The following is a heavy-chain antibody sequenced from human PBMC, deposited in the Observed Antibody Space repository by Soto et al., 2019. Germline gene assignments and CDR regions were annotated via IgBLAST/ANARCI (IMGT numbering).Heavy chain of an antibody. CDR3: ARSSFLGYCSSTSCYTGAFDI. J-gene: IGHJ3*02. CDR1: GFTFSSYA. D-gene: IGHD2-2*02. CDR2: ISYDGSNK. Sequence: GGSLRLSCAASGFTFSSYAMHWVRQAPGKGLEWVAVISYDGSNKYYADSVKGRFTISRDNSKNTLYLQMNSLRAEDTAVYHCARSSFLGYCSSTSCYTGAFDIWGQGTMVTVSS. V-gene: IGHV3-30-3*01.